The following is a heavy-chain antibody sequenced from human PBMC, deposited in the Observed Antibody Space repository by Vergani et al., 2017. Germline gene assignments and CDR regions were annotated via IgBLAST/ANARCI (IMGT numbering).Heavy chain of an antibody. V-gene: IGHV3-30-3*01. J-gene: IGHJ4*02. CDR2: ISYDGSNK. D-gene: IGHD3-3*01. CDR1: GFTFSSYA. Sequence: QVQLVESGGGVVQPGRSLRLSCAASGFTFSSYAMQWVRKAPGKGLEWVAVISYDGSNKYYADSVKGRFTISRDNSKNTLYLQMNSLRAEDTAVYYCARDLDSMVYFLEYGGQGTLVIVFS. CDR3: ARDLDSMVYFLEY.